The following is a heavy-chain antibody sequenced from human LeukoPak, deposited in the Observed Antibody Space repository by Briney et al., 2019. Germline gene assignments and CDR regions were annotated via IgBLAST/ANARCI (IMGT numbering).Heavy chain of an antibody. Sequence: DPGGSLRLSCAASGFTFSSYGMPWVRQAPGKGLEWVAVISYDGSNKYYADSVKGRFTISRDNSKNTLYLQMNSLRAEGTAVYYCASFVVPAAIMSWFDPWGQGTLVTVSS. V-gene: IGHV3-30*03. CDR3: ASFVVPAAIMSWFDP. D-gene: IGHD2-2*01. CDR1: GFTFSSYG. CDR2: ISYDGSNK. J-gene: IGHJ5*02.